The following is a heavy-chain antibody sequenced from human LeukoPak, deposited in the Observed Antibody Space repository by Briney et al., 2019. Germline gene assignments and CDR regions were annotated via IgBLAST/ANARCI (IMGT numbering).Heavy chain of an antibody. D-gene: IGHD4-11*01. CDR1: GGSFSGYY. Sequence: SETLSLTCAVYGGSFSGYYWSWIRQPPGKGLEWIGEINHSGSTNYNPSLKSRVTISADTSKNQFSLKLSSVTAADTAVYYCARHYGNYLRLGFDPWGQGTLVTVSS. V-gene: IGHV4-34*01. J-gene: IGHJ5*02. CDR2: INHSGST. CDR3: ARHYGNYLRLGFDP.